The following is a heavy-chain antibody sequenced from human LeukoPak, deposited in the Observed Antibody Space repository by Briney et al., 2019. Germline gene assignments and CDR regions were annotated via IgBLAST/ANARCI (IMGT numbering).Heavy chain of an antibody. V-gene: IGHV6-1*01. CDR3: ARVDYSDSCGYSNYGMAV. D-gene: IGHD3-22*01. J-gene: IGHJ6*01. Sequence: SQTLPLTFAISGDSVSSNLSPWNCIRQSPSRGLEWLGRTYYRSKWKKDYAVSVKSRITINPDTSKNQFSLQLNSVTPEDTAVYYCARVDYSDSCGYSNYGMAVWG. CDR1: GDSVSSNLSP. CDR2: TYYRSKWKK.